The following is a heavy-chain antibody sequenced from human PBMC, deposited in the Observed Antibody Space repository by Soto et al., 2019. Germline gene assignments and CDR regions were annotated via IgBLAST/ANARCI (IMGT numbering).Heavy chain of an antibody. CDR3: ARRVYYYDSSGYEGGVYYFDY. V-gene: IGHV5-51*01. CDR2: IYPGDSET. D-gene: IGHD3-22*01. J-gene: IGHJ4*02. Sequence: PGESLKISCNGSGYSFTSYWIGWVRQMPGKGLEWMGIIYPGDSETIYSPSVQGQVTSSAEKSQSNAYLPWSSPKASDTAMYCCARRVYYYDSSGYEGGVYYFDYWGQGTLVTVSS. CDR1: GYSFTSYW.